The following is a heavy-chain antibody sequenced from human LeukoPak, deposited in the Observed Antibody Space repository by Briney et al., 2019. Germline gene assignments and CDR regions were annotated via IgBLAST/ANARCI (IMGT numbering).Heavy chain of an antibody. CDR3: ARVRPAIAAAGRGAFDI. CDR2: YGGTT. D-gene: IGHD6-13*01. V-gene: IGHV4-28*03. Sequence: YGGTTYYHPSLKIRVTMSVDTSKNQFSLKLSSVTAADTAVYYCARVRPAIAAAGRGAFDIWGQGTMVTVSS. J-gene: IGHJ3*02.